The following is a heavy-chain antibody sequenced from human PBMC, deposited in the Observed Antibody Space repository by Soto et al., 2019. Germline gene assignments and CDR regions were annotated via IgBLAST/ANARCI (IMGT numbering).Heavy chain of an antibody. V-gene: IGHV1-69*01. Sequence: QVQLVQSGAEVKKPGSSVKVSCKASGGTFSSYSINWVRQAPGQGLEWMGEIIPIFGTANYAQKFQGRVTITADESTSTAYMELSSLRSEDAAVYYCARDGGRHSGGVDYWGQGTLVTVSS. CDR3: ARDGGRHSGGVDY. D-gene: IGHD1-26*01. J-gene: IGHJ4*02. CDR1: GGTFSSYS. CDR2: IIPIFGTA.